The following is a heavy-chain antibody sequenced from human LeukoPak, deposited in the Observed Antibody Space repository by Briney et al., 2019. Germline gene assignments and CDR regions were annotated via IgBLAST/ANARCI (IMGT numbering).Heavy chain of an antibody. D-gene: IGHD1-26*01. CDR1: GFAFNTYA. J-gene: IGHJ4*02. Sequence: GGSLRLSCAASGFAFNTYAMHWVRQAPGQGLEWVALIWHDGSHKFYSNSVRGQFTISRDNSKNTVSLQMNNLRPEDTAVYYCARAYSGSYPEWGQGALVTVSS. CDR3: ARAYSGSYPE. V-gene: IGHV3-33*01. CDR2: IWHDGSHK.